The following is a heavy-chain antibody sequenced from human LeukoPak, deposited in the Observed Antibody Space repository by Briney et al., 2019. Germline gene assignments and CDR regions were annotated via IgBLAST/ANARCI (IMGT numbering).Heavy chain of an antibody. D-gene: IGHD3-22*01. CDR1: GYTFTSYY. CDR2: INPSGGST. V-gene: IGHV1-46*01. Sequence: ASVKVSCKASGYTFTSYYMHWVRQAPGQGLEWMGIINPSGGSTSYAQKLQGKVTMTTDTSTSTAYMELRSLRSDDTAVYYCARNYYDSSGYFGFDHWGQGTLVTVFS. CDR3: ARNYYDSSGYFGFDH. J-gene: IGHJ4*02.